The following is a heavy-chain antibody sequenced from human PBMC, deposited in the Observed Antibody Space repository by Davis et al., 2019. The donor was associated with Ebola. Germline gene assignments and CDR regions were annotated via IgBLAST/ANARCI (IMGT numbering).Heavy chain of an antibody. V-gene: IGHV4-34*01. D-gene: IGHD3-3*01. CDR1: GGSFSGYY. CDR3: ARGYDFWSGYYNNWFDP. Sequence: PSETLSLTCAVYGGSFSGYYWSWIRQPPGKGLEWIGEINHSGSTNYNPSLKSRVTISVDTSKNQFSLKLSSVTAADTAVYYCARGYDFWSGYYNNWFDPWGQGTLVTVSS. J-gene: IGHJ5*02. CDR2: INHSGST.